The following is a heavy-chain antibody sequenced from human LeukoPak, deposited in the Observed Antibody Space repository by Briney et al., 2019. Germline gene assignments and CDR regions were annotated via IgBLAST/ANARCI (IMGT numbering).Heavy chain of an antibody. V-gene: IGHV1-2*02. CDR2: INPNSGGT. D-gene: IGHD3-22*01. CDR3: ARGLYYYDSSGYPADAFDI. Sequence: ASVKVPCKASGYTFTGYYMHWVRQAPGQGLEWMGWINPNSGGTNYAQKFQGRVTMTRDTSISTAYMELSRLRSDDTAVYYCARGLYYYDSSGYPADAFDIWGQGTMVTVSS. J-gene: IGHJ3*02. CDR1: GYTFTGYY.